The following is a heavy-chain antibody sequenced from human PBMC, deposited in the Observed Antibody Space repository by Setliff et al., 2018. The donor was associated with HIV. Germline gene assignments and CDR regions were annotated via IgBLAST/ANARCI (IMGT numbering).Heavy chain of an antibody. CDR3: ARDEGSGWPLDY. Sequence: SVKVSCKASGGTFSSYSINWVRQATGQGLEWMGGIIPIYGTPIYAQKFQGRVTITADESTSTAYMQLSSLRSADTAVYYCARDEGSGWPLDYWGQGTLVTVSS. V-gene: IGHV1-69*13. CDR1: GGTFSSYS. CDR2: IIPIYGTP. D-gene: IGHD6-19*01. J-gene: IGHJ4*02.